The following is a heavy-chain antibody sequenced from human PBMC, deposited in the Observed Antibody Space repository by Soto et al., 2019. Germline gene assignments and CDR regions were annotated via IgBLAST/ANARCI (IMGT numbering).Heavy chain of an antibody. V-gene: IGHV3-15*07. CDR3: ATMGHCSNGVCSYYYYGMDV. D-gene: IGHD2-8*01. CDR2: IKSKIDGGTS. CDR1: GFTFSHAW. Sequence: GGSLRLSCGASGFTFSHAWMNWVRQAPGKGLEWVGRIKSKIDGGTSDYAAPVKGRFSISRDDSKDTLFLQMNSLKTEDTAVYFCATMGHCSNGVCSYYYYGMDVWGQGTTVTVSS. J-gene: IGHJ6*02.